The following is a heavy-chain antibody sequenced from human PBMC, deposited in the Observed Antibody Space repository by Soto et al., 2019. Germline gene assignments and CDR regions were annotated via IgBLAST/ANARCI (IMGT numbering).Heavy chain of an antibody. D-gene: IGHD3-22*01. CDR3: ARDRGGYYYGSRRYFQH. Sequence: EVQLVESGGGLVQPGGSLRLSCAASGFTFSSYWMSWVRQAPGKGLEWVANIKQDGSEKYYVDSVKGRFTISRDNAKNSLYLQMNSLRAEDTAVYYCARDRGGYYYGSRRYFQHWGQGTLVTVSS. CDR1: GFTFSSYW. J-gene: IGHJ1*01. CDR2: IKQDGSEK. V-gene: IGHV3-7*01.